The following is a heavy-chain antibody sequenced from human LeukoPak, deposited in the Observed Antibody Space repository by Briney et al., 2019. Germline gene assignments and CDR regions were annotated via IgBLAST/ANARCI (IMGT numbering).Heavy chain of an antibody. CDR1: GYTFTGYY. V-gene: IGHV1-2*02. D-gene: IGHD5-18*01. Sequence: ASVKVSCKASGYTFTGYYMHWVRQAPGQGLEWMGWINPNSGGTNYAQKFQGRVTMTRDTSISTAYMELSRLRSDDTAVYYCAREADTALAYYYGMDVWGQGTTVTVSS. CDR2: INPNSGGT. J-gene: IGHJ6*02. CDR3: AREADTALAYYYGMDV.